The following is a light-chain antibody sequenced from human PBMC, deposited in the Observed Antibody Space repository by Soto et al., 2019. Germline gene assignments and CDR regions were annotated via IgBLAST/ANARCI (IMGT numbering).Light chain of an antibody. J-gene: IGKJ4*01. V-gene: IGKV3-11*01. CDR3: QQRLDWPLT. CDR2: DIS. Sequence: EIELIQSPATLSLSPGERATLSCRASQSVGSDLAWYQQKPGQAPRLLIYDISNRATAIPGRFSGSGFGTDFTLTISSLEPEDFAVYCCQQRLDWPLTFGGGTKVEI. CDR1: QSVGSD.